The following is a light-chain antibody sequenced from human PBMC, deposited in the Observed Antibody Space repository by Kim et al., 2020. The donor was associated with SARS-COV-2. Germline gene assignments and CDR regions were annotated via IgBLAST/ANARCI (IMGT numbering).Light chain of an antibody. CDR1: QSISGD. CDR2: EAS. CDR3: QQKNSYPWT. V-gene: IGKV1-5*03. J-gene: IGKJ1*01. Sequence: DIQMTQSPYTLSASVGDRVTITCRASQSISGDLAWYQQKPGEAPKVLIYEASALQSGVPSRFSGSGSGTEFTLTISSLQPDDFATYYCQQKNSYPWTFGRGTKVEIK.